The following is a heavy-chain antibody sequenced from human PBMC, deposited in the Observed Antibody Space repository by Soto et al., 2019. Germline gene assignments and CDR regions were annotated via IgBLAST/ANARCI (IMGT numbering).Heavy chain of an antibody. V-gene: IGHV4-34*01. Sequence: QVQLQQWGAGLLKPSETLSLTCAVYGGSFNGYYWSWIRQPPGKGLEWIGEINHSGSTNYNPSLKSRVTISVDTSKNQFSLKLSSVTAADTAVYYCATSRKGGIAARPFDYWGQGTLVTVSS. D-gene: IGHD6-6*01. CDR1: GGSFNGYY. CDR2: INHSGST. J-gene: IGHJ4*02. CDR3: ATSRKGGIAARPFDY.